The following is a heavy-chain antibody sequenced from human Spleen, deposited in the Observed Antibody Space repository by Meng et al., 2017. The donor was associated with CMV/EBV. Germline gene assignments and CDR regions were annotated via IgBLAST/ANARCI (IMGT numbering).Heavy chain of an antibody. CDR3: AKGYYYDSSGYFY. CDR1: EFTFSDYS. D-gene: IGHD3-22*01. V-gene: IGHV3-48*04. J-gene: IGHJ4*02. Sequence: GGSLRLSCAASEFTFSDYSMNWVRQAPGKGLEWVSYISSSSSTIYYADSVKGRFTISRENAKNSLFLQMNSLRAEDTAVYYCAKGYYYDSSGYFYWGQGTLVTVSS. CDR2: ISSSSSTI.